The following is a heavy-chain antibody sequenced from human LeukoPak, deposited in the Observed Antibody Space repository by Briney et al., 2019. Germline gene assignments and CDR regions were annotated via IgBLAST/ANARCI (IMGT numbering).Heavy chain of an antibody. Sequence: GESLKISCKCSGNSFTSYWMGWVRQMPGKGLEWVGIIYPGGADTIYSPPFECRLTISADKPISTAYLAWSSLQGCDTGMYFWARPGSSSLNFAYWGQRTLVTVSS. CDR1: GNSFTSYW. D-gene: IGHD6-13*01. V-gene: IGHV5-51*01. J-gene: IGHJ4*02. CDR2: IYPGGADT. CDR3: ARPGSSSLNFAY.